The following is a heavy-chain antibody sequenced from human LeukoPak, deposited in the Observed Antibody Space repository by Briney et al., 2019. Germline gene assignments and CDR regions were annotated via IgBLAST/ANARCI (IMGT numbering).Heavy chain of an antibody. CDR1: GFTFSSYS. CDR2: ITSMSSSI. J-gene: IGHJ3*01. Sequence: GGSLRLSCEASGFTFSSYSMNWVRQAPGKGLEWVSSITSMSSSIYYADSVQGRFTISRDNAKNSVYLQMNSLRVDDTAVYYCTAGYSSNWNNAFDVWGQGTRVTVSS. CDR3: TAGYSSNWNNAFDV. D-gene: IGHD6-13*01. V-gene: IGHV3-21*01.